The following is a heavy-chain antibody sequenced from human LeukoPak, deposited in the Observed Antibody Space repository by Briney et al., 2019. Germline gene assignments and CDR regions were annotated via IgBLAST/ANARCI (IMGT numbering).Heavy chain of an antibody. Sequence: SETLSLTCTVSGGSISSYYWSWIRQPPGKGLEWIGYIYYSGSTNYNPSLKSRVTISVDTSKNQFSLKLSSVTAEDTAVYYCARVGGDGYSFFDYWGQGTLVTVSS. CDR2: IYYSGST. CDR1: GGSISSYY. V-gene: IGHV4-59*01. CDR3: ARVGGDGYSFFDY. J-gene: IGHJ4*02. D-gene: IGHD5-24*01.